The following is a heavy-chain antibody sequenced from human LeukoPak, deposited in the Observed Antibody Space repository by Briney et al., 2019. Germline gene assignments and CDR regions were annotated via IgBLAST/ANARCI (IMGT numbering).Heavy chain of an antibody. Sequence: ASVKVSCKASGYTFTDYYIHWVRQAPGQGLEWMGWLSTDNGDTNYAQKFQGRVTMTTDTSTTTAHMELRSLTSDDTAIYYCARHGGIGPKRDYFDYWGPGTLVAVSS. J-gene: IGHJ4*02. D-gene: IGHD3-16*01. CDR3: ARHGGIGPKRDYFDY. CDR1: GYTFTDYY. V-gene: IGHV1-18*04. CDR2: LSTDNGDT.